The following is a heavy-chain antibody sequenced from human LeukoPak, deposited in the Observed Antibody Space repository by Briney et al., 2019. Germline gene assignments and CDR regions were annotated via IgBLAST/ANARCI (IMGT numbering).Heavy chain of an antibody. J-gene: IGHJ4*02. CDR3: AKPSRGPIWHYVDS. CDR2: VQSNVISK. Sequence: GGSLRLSCAESGFTSRDYGMYWVRQAPGKGLEWVAYVQSNVISKHYADSVKGRFTISRDNFQNTLYLEMNYLRGEDTAVYFCAKPSRGPIWHYVDSWGQGTRVTVSS. CDR1: GFTSRDYG. V-gene: IGHV3-30*02. D-gene: IGHD3-10*01.